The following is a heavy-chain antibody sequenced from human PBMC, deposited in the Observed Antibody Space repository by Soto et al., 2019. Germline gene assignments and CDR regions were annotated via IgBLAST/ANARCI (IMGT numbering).Heavy chain of an antibody. CDR2: IIPTFSTA. CDR3: AGGYGYSGALDY. CDR1: GGTFGSYS. D-gene: IGHD5-12*01. Sequence: QVQLVQSGAEVKRPASSVKVACKASGGTFGSYSIAWVRQAPGQGLEWMGYIIPTFSTANYAQKFQGRVTISADRSTSTTYMELISLTSEDTAVYYCAGGYGYSGALDYWGQGTQVTVSS. J-gene: IGHJ4*02. V-gene: IGHV1-69*06.